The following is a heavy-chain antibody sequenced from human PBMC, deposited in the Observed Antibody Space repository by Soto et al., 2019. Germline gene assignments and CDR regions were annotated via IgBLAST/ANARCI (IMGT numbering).Heavy chain of an antibody. D-gene: IGHD3-9*01. CDR3: AASYYDILTGTNWFDP. V-gene: IGHV1-18*04. CDR2: ISDYNGNT. CDR1: GGNFISYC. J-gene: IGHJ5*02. Sequence: PGESHKISYKVSGGNFISYCSSWMRQNHGKGLEWMGWISDYNGNTNYAQKLQGRVTMTTDTSTSTAYMELRSLRSDDTAVYYCAASYYDILTGTNWFDPWGQGTLV.